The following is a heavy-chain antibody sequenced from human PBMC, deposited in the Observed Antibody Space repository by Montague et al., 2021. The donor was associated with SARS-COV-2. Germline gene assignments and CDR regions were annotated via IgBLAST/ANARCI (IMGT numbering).Heavy chain of an antibody. V-gene: IGHV4-39*01. CDR2: PSYSGTT. Sequence: ETLSLTCTVSGGSIGSNTNDWNWIRQPPGKGLEWIGSPSYSGTTYYNPSLKSRVTISVDTSKNQFSLKLSSVTATDTAVYYCARRGRGSDILTGHRDGFDIWGRGTMVTVSS. J-gene: IGHJ3*02. D-gene: IGHD3-9*01. CDR1: GGSIGSNTND. CDR3: ARRGRGSDILTGHRDGFDI.